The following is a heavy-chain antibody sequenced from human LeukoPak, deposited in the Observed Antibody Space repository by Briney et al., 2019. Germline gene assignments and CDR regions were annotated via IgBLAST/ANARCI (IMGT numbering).Heavy chain of an antibody. J-gene: IGHJ4*02. CDR1: GFTFSSYG. D-gene: IGHD1-26*01. CDR2: ISYDGSNK. V-gene: IGHV3-30*03. Sequence: GGSLRLSCAASGFTFSSYGMHWVRQAPGKGLEWVAVISYDGSNKYHADSVKGRFTISRDNSKNTLFLQMNSLRAEDTAVYHCARDSGSYLQPTDYWGQGTLVTVSS. CDR3: ARDSGSYLQPTDY.